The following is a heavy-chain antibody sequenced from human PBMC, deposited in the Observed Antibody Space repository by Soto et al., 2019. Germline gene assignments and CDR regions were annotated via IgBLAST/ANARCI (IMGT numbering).Heavy chain of an antibody. CDR2: IYYSGST. Sequence: QVQLQESGPGLVKPSETLSLTCTVSGGSISSYYWSWIRQPPGKGLEWIGYIYYSGSTNYNPSLKSRVTISVDTSKNQFSLKLSSVTAADTAVYYCARDPGWSSGWTYFDYWGQGTLVTVSS. CDR1: GGSISSYY. V-gene: IGHV4-59*01. CDR3: ARDPGWSSGWTYFDY. J-gene: IGHJ4*02. D-gene: IGHD6-19*01.